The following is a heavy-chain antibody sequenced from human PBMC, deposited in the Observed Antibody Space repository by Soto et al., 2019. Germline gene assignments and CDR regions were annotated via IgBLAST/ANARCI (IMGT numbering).Heavy chain of an antibody. CDR2: IWYDGSNK. CDR3: ARDSSSFLLGY. Sequence: QVQLVASGGGVVQPGRSLRLSFAASGFTFSSYGMHWVRQAPGKGLEWVAVIWYDGSNKYYADSVKGRFTISRDNSKNTLYLQMNSLRAEDTAVYYCARDSSSFLLGYWGQGTLVTVSS. V-gene: IGHV3-33*01. D-gene: IGHD6-6*01. J-gene: IGHJ4*02. CDR1: GFTFSSYG.